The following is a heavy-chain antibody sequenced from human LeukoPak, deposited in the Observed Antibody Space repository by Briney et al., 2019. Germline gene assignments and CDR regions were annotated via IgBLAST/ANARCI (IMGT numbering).Heavy chain of an antibody. J-gene: IGHJ4*02. CDR2: ISGSGGST. V-gene: IGHV3-23*01. D-gene: IGHD3-10*01. Sequence: GGSLRLSCAASGFTFRSYAMSWVRQAPGKGLEWVSAISGSGGSTYYADSVKGRFTISRDNSKNTLYLQMNSLRPEDTAIYYCAREGYYGSGSPPSLYFDYWGQGTLVTVSS. CDR1: GFTFRSYA. CDR3: AREGYYGSGSPPSLYFDY.